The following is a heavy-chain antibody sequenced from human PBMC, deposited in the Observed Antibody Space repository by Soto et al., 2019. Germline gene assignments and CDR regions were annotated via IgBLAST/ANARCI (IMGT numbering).Heavy chain of an antibody. Sequence: GASVKVSCKASGYTFTGYYMHWVRQAPGQGLEWMGWINPNSGGTNYAQKFQGWVTMTRDTSISTAYMELSRLRSDDTAVYYCARAMIKRVDAFDIWGQGTMVTVS. D-gene: IGHD3-22*01. CDR2: INPNSGGT. CDR1: GYTFTGYY. CDR3: ARAMIKRVDAFDI. J-gene: IGHJ3*02. V-gene: IGHV1-2*04.